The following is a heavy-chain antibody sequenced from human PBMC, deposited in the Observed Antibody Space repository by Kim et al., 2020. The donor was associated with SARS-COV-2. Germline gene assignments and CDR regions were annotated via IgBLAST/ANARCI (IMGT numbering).Heavy chain of an antibody. J-gene: IGHJ4*01. CDR1: GYSISSGYY. Sequence: SETLSLTCTVSGYSISSGYYWGWIRQPPGKGLEWIGSIYHSGSTYYNPSLKSRVTISVDTSKNQFSLKLSSVTAADTAVYYCARATWEYCSGGSCPYYF. CDR2: IYHSGST. V-gene: IGHV4-38-2*02. D-gene: IGHD2-15*01. CDR3: ARATWEYCSGGSCPYYF.